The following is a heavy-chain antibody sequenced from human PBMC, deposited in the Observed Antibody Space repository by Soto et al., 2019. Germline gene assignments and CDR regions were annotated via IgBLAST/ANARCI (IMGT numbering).Heavy chain of an antibody. CDR2: IYWDDSK. CDR3: AHKGGGDRILDF. V-gene: IGHV2-5*02. CDR1: GFSLSTNGVG. D-gene: IGHD3-16*01. Sequence: QITLKESGPTLVKPTQTLTLTCTFSGFSLSTNGVGVGWIRQPPGKALEWLALIYWDDSKEYSTSLRGRLTITKDTSKNQGVLTMTNIDPVDIATYYCAHKGGGDRILDFWGQGTLVTVSS. J-gene: IGHJ4*02.